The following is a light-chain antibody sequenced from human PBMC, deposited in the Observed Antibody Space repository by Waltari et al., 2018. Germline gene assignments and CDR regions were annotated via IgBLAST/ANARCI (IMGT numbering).Light chain of an antibody. CDR2: AVS. CDR3: QQSYSTPLT. CDR1: QSISSY. V-gene: IGKV1-39*01. Sequence: DIKMTQSPSSLSASVGDRVTITCRASQSISSYLNWYQQKPGKPPKLLIYAVSSFQSGVPSRFSCSGSGTDFTLTISSLQPEDFATYYCQQSYSTPLTFGGGTKVEIK. J-gene: IGKJ4*01.